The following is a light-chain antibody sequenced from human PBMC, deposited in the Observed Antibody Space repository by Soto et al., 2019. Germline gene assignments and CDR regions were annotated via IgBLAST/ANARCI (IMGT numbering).Light chain of an antibody. J-gene: IGKJ1*01. CDR2: GAS. CDR3: QQHSRSGT. Sequence: VLSQSPGALSLSPGERATLSCRASQSVNNNYLAWYQQKPGQSPRLLIYGASIRATAIPDRFSGSGSGTDFTLTISRLEPEDSAVYYCQQHSRSGTFGQGTKV. CDR1: QSVNNNY. V-gene: IGKV3-20*01.